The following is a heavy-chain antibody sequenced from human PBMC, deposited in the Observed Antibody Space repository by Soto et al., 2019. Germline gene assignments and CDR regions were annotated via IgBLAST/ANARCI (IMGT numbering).Heavy chain of an antibody. V-gene: IGHV1-18*01. CDR3: ARNRAGASSGF. Sequence: EASVKVSCKASGYTFTSYGISWVRQAPGQGLEWMGWISAYTGDTNYAQKFQGRVTMTTDTSTSTAYMELRSLRSDDTAVYYCARNRAGASSGFWGQGTLVTVSS. J-gene: IGHJ4*02. CDR2: ISAYTGDT. D-gene: IGHD2-15*01. CDR1: GYTFTSYG.